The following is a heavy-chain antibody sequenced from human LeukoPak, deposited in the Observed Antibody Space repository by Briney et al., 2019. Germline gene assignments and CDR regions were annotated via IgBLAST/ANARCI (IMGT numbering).Heavy chain of an antibody. V-gene: IGHV3-7*01. Sequence: GGSLTLSCVASGFPFSNYAMTWVRQAPGKGLEWVANIKDDGSAKYYVDSVKGRFTISRDDAKNSLYLQMNSLRAGDTAVYYCARNYYDSSGYSPPDYWGQGTLVTVSS. J-gene: IGHJ4*02. CDR3: ARNYYDSSGYSPPDY. CDR2: IKDDGSAK. D-gene: IGHD3-22*01. CDR1: GFPFSNYA.